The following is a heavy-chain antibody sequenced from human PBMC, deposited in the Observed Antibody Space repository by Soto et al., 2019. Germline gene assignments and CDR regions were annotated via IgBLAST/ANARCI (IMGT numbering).Heavy chain of an antibody. CDR1: GFTFSSYA. J-gene: IGHJ3*02. D-gene: IGHD5-12*01. CDR2: ISWNSGSI. CDR3: AKDSGYDFPSAADAFDI. Sequence: PGGSLRLSCAASGFTFSSYAMSWVRQAPGKGLEWVSGISWNSGSIDYADSVKGRFTISRDNAKNSLYLQMNSLRAEDTALYYCAKDSGYDFPSAADAFDIWGQGTMVT. V-gene: IGHV3-9*01.